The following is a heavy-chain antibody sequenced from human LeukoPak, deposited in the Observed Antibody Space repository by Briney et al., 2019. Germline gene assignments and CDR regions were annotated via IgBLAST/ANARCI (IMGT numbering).Heavy chain of an antibody. CDR3: AKAIRGWGAYYFDY. CDR1: GFTVSSNY. J-gene: IGHJ4*02. V-gene: IGHV3-66*01. Sequence: SGGSLRLSCAASGFTVSSNYMIWVRQTPGRGLEWVSVVLSGATTYYADSVKGRFTISTDNSKNTLYLQMNSLRAEDTAVYYCAKAIRGWGAYYFDYWGQGTLVTVSS. CDR2: VLSGATT. D-gene: IGHD3-16*01.